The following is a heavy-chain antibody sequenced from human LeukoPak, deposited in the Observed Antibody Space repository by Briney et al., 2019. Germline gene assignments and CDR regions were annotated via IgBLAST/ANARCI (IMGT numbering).Heavy chain of an antibody. CDR3: ARDRGYSTS. V-gene: IGHV3-33*01. Sequence: GGSLRLSCAASGFTFSSYGMHWVRQAPGKGLEWVAVIWYDGSNKYYADSVKGRFTISRDNAKNSLYLQMNSLTDEDTAVYYCARDRGYSTSWGQGTLVTVSS. J-gene: IGHJ5*02. CDR2: IWYDGSNK. D-gene: IGHD5-12*01. CDR1: GFTFSSYG.